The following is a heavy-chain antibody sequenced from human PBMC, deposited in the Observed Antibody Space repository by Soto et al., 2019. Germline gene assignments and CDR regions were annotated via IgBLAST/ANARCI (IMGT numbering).Heavy chain of an antibody. D-gene: IGHD3-9*01. CDR3: ARRYGYYFDY. Sequence: TSETLSLTCTVSGGSISSGGYYWSWIRQHPGKGLEWIGYIYYSGSTNYNPSLKSRVTISVDTSKNQLSLKLSSVTAADTAVYYCARRYGYYFDYWGQGTLVTVS. CDR1: GGSISSGGYY. V-gene: IGHV4-61*08. CDR2: IYYSGST. J-gene: IGHJ4*02.